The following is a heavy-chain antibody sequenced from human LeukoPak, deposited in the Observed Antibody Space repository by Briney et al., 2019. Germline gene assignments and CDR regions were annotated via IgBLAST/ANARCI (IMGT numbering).Heavy chain of an antibody. CDR3: ARYSTIGAGGRGWYFDL. J-gene: IGHJ2*01. CDR2: MHYSGSP. D-gene: IGHD6-13*01. CDR1: GDSISRSTYY. V-gene: IGHV4-39*01. Sequence: PSETLSLTCTVSGDSISRSTYYWGWIRQPPGKGLEWIGNMHYSGSPNYNPSLRSRVTMSGDTSNNQLSLKLNSVTAADTAMYYCARYSTIGAGGRGWYFDLWGHGTLVTVSS.